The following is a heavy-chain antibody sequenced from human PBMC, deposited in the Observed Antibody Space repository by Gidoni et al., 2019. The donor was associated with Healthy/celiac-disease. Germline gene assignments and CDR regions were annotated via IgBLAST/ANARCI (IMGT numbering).Heavy chain of an antibody. J-gene: IGHJ4*02. D-gene: IGHD6-13*01. CDR1: GDTFTSDG. V-gene: IGHV1-18*01. Sequence: VKLVQSGAEVKKPGASVKVACKASGDTFTSDGISWVRQAPGQGLAWMGWLSAYNCNTHYAQKLQGRVTMTTDTSTNTAYMELRSLISDDTAVYYCASDSALLAAAGIPFDYWGQGTLVPVSS. CDR3: ASDSALLAAAGIPFDY. CDR2: LSAYNCNT.